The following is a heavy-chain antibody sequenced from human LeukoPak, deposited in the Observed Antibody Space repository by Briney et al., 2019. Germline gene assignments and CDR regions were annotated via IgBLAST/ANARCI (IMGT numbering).Heavy chain of an antibody. J-gene: IGHJ4*02. CDR1: GFTFDDYG. CDR3: ARLQWELMWYYFDY. V-gene: IGHV3-20*04. CDR2: LKWDGGSK. D-gene: IGHD2-15*01. Sequence: PGGCLRLSCAAYGFTFDDYGIRWVSQAPGKGLECVSVLKWDGGSKGDATSVKGRFTSSRYNATNYLYMQMNSLRINDTALYYCARLQWELMWYYFDYWGQGTLVTVSS.